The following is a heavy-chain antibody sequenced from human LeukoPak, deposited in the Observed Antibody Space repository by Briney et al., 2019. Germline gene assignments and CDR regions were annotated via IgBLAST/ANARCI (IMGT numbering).Heavy chain of an antibody. J-gene: IGHJ4*02. CDR3: ARVRGYYDSSGPRDY. Sequence: ASVKVSCKASGYTFTSYGISWVRQAPGQGLEWMGWISAYNGNTNYAQKLQGRVTMTTDTSTSTAYMELRSLRSDDTAVYYCARVRGYYDSSGPRDYWGQGTLVTLSA. CDR2: ISAYNGNT. CDR1: GYTFTSYG. D-gene: IGHD3-22*01. V-gene: IGHV1-18*01.